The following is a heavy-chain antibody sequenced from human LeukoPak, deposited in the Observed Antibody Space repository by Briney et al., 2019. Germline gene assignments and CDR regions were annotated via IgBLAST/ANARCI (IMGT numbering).Heavy chain of an antibody. CDR1: GFTFGDYA. V-gene: IGHV3-49*03. CDR3: GSGSGWYSPDY. D-gene: IGHD6-19*01. Sequence: GVLRLSCTASGFTFGDYAMSWFRQAPGKGLEWVGFFRSTAYGGTTEYAASVKGRFTISRDDSKNIAYLQMNSLKTEDTAVYYCGSGSGWYSPDYWGQGTLVTVSS. CDR2: FRSTAYGGTT. J-gene: IGHJ4*02.